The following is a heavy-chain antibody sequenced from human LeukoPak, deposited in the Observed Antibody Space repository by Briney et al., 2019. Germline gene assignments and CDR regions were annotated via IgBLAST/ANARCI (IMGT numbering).Heavy chain of an antibody. V-gene: IGHV1-46*01. J-gene: IGHJ4*02. CDR1: GYTFTSYQ. D-gene: IGHD2-8*02. CDR2: INPSGGST. Sequence: ASVKVSCKASGYTFTSYQVHWVRQAPGQGLEWMEIINPSGGSTSYAQRFQGRVTMTRDMSTSTVYMELSSLRSEDTAVYYCARAGGGGTWLPGYWGQGTLVTVSS. CDR3: ARAGGGGTWLPGY.